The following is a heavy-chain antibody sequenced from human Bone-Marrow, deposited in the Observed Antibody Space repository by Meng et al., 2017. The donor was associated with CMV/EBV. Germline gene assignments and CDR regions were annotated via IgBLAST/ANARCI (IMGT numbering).Heavy chain of an antibody. D-gene: IGHD2-2*01. Sequence: SQTLPLTCTVSGGSISSSSYYWGWIRQPPGKGLEWIGEINHSGSTNYNPSLKSRVTISVDTSKNQFSLKLSSVTAADTAVYYCARQGTSYPRWFEPWGQETLVTVSS. CDR3: ARQGTSYPRWFEP. CDR2: INHSGST. CDR1: GGSISSSSYY. V-gene: IGHV4-39*07. J-gene: IGHJ5*02.